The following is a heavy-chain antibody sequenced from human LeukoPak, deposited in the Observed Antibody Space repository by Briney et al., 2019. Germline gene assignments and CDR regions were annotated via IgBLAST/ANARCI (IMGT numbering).Heavy chain of an antibody. D-gene: IGHD3-3*01. V-gene: IGHV4-34*01. CDR1: GGSFSGYY. CDR2: INHSGST. CDR3: ARGGGLRFLEWLSFPFDY. Sequence: SETLSLTCAVYGGSFSGYYWSWIRQPPGKGLEWIGEINHSGSTNYNPSLKSRVTISVDTSKNQFSLKLSSVTAADTAVYYCARGGGLRFLEWLSFPFDYWGQGTLVTVSS. J-gene: IGHJ4*02.